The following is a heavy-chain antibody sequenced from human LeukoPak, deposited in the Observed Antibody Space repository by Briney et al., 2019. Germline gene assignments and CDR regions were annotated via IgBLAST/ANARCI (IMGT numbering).Heavy chain of an antibody. J-gene: IGHJ1*01. CDR1: GGSFSGYY. CDR3: AGSMVAYTYPIQH. Sequence: SETLSLTCAVYGGSFSGYYWSWIRQPPGKGLEWIGEINHSGSTNYNPSLKSRVTISVDTSKNQFSLKLSSVTAADTAVYHCAGSMVAYTYPIQHWGQGTLVTVSS. V-gene: IGHV4-34*01. D-gene: IGHD4/OR15-4a*01. CDR2: INHSGST.